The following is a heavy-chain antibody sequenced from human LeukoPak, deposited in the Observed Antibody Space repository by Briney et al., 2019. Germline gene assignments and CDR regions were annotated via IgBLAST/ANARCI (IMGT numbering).Heavy chain of an antibody. CDR3: AKVELGYGDYAYYFDY. J-gene: IGHJ4*02. Sequence: GESLRLSCAASGFTFSSYGMHWVRQAPGKGLEWVAVISYDGSNKYYADSVKGRFTISRDNSKNTLYLQMNSLRAEDTAVYYCAKVELGYGDYAYYFDYWGQGTLVTVSS. CDR2: ISYDGSNK. V-gene: IGHV3-30*18. D-gene: IGHD4-17*01. CDR1: GFTFSSYG.